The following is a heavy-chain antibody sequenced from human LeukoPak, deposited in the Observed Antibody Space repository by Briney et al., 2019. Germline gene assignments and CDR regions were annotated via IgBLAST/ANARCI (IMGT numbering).Heavy chain of an antibody. J-gene: IGHJ3*02. Sequence: GESLRLSCAASGFTFSSYSMNWVRQAPGKGLEWVSSISSSSSYIYYADSVKGRFTISRDNAKNSLYLQMNSLRADDTAVYYCARARSTDSYDAFDIWGQGTMVTVSS. CDR1: GFTFSSYS. V-gene: IGHV3-21*01. CDR3: ARARSTDSYDAFDI. CDR2: ISSSSSYI.